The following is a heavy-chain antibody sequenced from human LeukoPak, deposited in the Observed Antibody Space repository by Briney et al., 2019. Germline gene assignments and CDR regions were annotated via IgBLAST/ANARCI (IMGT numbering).Heavy chain of an antibody. CDR1: GGSISSYY. J-gene: IGHJ6*03. Sequence: SETLSLTCTVSGGSISSYYWSWIRQPPGKGLEWIGYIYYSGSTYYNPSLKSRVTMSVDTSKNQFSLKLSSVTAADTAVYYCARVLRPSGSYYDYYYYMDVWGKGTTVTVSS. D-gene: IGHD3-10*01. V-gene: IGHV4-59*12. CDR3: ARVLRPSGSYYDYYYYMDV. CDR2: IYYSGST.